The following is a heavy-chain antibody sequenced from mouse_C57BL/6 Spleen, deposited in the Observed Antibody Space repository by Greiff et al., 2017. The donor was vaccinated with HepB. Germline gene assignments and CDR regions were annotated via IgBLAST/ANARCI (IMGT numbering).Heavy chain of an antibody. CDR2: IDPNSGGT. CDR3: ARYYYGSSRGVDY. D-gene: IGHD1-1*01. Sequence: VQLQQSGAELVKPGASVKLSCKASGYTFTSYWMHWVKQRPGRGLEWIGRIDPNSGGTKYHEKFKSKATLTVDKPSSTAYMQLSSLTSEDSAVYYGARYYYGSSRGVDYWGQGTTLTVAS. CDR1: GYTFTSYW. J-gene: IGHJ2*01. V-gene: IGHV1-72*01.